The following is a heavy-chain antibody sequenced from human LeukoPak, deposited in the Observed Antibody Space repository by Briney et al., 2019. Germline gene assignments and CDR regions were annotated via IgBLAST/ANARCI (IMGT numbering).Heavy chain of an antibody. Sequence: GGSLRLSCAASGFTFSNAWMSWVRQALGKGLEWVGRIKSKTDGGTTDYAAPVKGRFTISRDDSKNTLYLQMNSLKTEDAAVYYCTTTSSSWSDWFDPWGQGTLVTVSS. J-gene: IGHJ5*02. CDR2: IKSKTDGGTT. D-gene: IGHD6-13*01. CDR3: TTTSSSWSDWFDP. V-gene: IGHV3-15*01. CDR1: GFTFSNAW.